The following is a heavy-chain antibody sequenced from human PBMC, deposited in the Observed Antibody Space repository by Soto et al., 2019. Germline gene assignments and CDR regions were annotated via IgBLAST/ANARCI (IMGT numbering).Heavy chain of an antibody. D-gene: IGHD5-18*01. J-gene: IGHJ6*02. V-gene: IGHV4-4*02. CDR2: IYHSGST. CDR3: ARAWPSVDSYGSGVMDV. CDR1: GGSISSSNW. Sequence: VQLQESGPGLVKPSGTLSVTCAVSGGSISSSNWWNWVRQPPGKGLEWIGEIYHSGSTNYNPSLRSRVTISLDKSKNQFSLRVKSGTAADTAEYYCARAWPSVDSYGSGVMDVWGQGTTVTVSS.